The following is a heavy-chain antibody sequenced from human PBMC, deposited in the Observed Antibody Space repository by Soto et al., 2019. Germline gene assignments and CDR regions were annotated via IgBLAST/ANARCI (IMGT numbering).Heavy chain of an antibody. CDR2: IKQDGSET. V-gene: IGHV3-7*01. CDR3: AREVRATFDP. D-gene: IGHD1-26*01. Sequence: EVQLVESGGGLVQPGGSLRLSCAASGFTFNTYWMAWVRQAPGKGPEWVASIKQDGSETFYMDSVRGRLTISRDNAKNSLYLQMNSLRAEDMAVYYCAREVRATFDPWGQGTLVTVSS. J-gene: IGHJ5*02. CDR1: GFTFNTYW.